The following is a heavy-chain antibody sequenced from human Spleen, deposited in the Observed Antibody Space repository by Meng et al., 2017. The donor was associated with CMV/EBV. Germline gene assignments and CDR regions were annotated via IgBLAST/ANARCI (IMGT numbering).Heavy chain of an antibody. D-gene: IGHD1-26*01. Sequence: GESLKISCAASGFTFSSYAMHWVRQAPGKGLEWVAVISYDGSNKYYADSVKGRFTISRDNSKNTLYLQMNSLRAEDTAVYYCAKVVLSGSYDYYGMDVWGQGTTVTVSS. V-gene: IGHV3-30-3*01. CDR1: GFTFSSYA. CDR2: ISYDGSNK. J-gene: IGHJ6*02. CDR3: AKVVLSGSYDYYGMDV.